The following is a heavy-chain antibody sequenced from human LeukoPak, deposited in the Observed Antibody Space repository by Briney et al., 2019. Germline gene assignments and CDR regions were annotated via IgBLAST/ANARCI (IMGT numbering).Heavy chain of an antibody. D-gene: IGHD6-19*01. Sequence: SETLSLTCTVSGGSIGSYYWSWIRQPPGKGLEWIGYIYYSGSTNYNPSLKSRVTISVDTSKNQFSLKLSSVSAADTAVYYCARHVKRSVADLLFFDYWGQGTLVTVSS. J-gene: IGHJ4*02. V-gene: IGHV4-59*08. CDR2: IYYSGST. CDR3: ARHVKRSVADLLFFDY. CDR1: GGSIGSYY.